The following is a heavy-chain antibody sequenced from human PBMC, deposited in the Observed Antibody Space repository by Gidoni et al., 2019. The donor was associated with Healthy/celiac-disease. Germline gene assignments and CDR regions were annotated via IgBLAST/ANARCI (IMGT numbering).Heavy chain of an antibody. Sequence: QLQLQESGPGLVKPSETLSLTCTVSGGSISSSRYYWGWIRQPPGKGLEWIGSIYYSGSTYYNPSLKSRVTISVDTSKNQFSLKLSSVTAADTAVYYCAVLPRGWVTAIRKPFDYWGQGTLVTVSS. J-gene: IGHJ4*02. V-gene: IGHV4-39*01. CDR1: GGSISSSRYY. CDR3: AVLPRGWVTAIRKPFDY. CDR2: IYYSGST. D-gene: IGHD2-21*02.